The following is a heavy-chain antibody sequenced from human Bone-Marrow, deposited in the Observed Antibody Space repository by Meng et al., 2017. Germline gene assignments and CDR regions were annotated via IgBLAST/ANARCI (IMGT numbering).Heavy chain of an antibody. J-gene: IGHJ4*02. CDR1: GYNFPDYW. CDR3: ASSHYYYDSSGPPDY. Sequence: SVKVSCKPSGYNFPDYWLHWVRQAPGQGLEWMGRIIPILGIANYAQKFQGRVTITADKSTSTAYMELSSLRSEDTAVYYCASSHYYYDSSGPPDYWGQGTLVTVSS. D-gene: IGHD3-22*01. CDR2: IIPILGIA. V-gene: IGHV1-69*02.